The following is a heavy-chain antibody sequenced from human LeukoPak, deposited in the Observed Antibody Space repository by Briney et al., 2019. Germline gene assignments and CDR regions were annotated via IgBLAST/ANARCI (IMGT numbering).Heavy chain of an antibody. V-gene: IGHV4-39*01. CDR2: IYYSGNT. Sequence: SETLSLTCTVSGGSISTSSYYWGWIRQPPGKGLEWIGSIYYSGNTYYNPSLKSRVTISVDTSKNQFSLKLSSVTAADTAVYYCARHHDDYSIDYYYYYMDVWGKGTTVTISS. D-gene: IGHD4-11*01. J-gene: IGHJ6*03. CDR3: ARHHDDYSIDYYYYYMDV. CDR1: GGSISTSSYY.